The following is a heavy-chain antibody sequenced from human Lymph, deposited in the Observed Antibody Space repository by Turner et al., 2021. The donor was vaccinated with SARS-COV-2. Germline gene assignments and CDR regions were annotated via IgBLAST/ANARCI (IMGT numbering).Heavy chain of an antibody. CDR2: INHSGST. D-gene: IGHD5-18*01. CDR1: RGSFSGSY. CDR3: ARGGVDTAMVRYYDYGMDV. Sequence: VQLLPWGAGLLKPSETLPLTCAVYRGSFSGSYWSWICQPPGKGLEWIGEINHSGSTNYNPSIKSRVTISVDTPKNQSSQKLSSVTAADTAVYYCARGGVDTAMVRYYDYGMDVWGQGTTVTVSS. J-gene: IGHJ6*02. V-gene: IGHV4-34*01.